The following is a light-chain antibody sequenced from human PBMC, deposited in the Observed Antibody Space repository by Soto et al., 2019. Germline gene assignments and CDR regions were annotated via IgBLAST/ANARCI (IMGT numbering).Light chain of an antibody. CDR2: KVS. Sequence: VVLTQSPLSLPVTLGQPASISCRSSQSLVYRDGNTYLNWFQQRPGQSPRRLIYKVSDRDSGVPDRFSGSGSGTDFTLTISSLQPEDFATYYCQQFNSYPHTFGQGTKVEIK. V-gene: IGKV2-30*01. CDR3: QQFNSYPHT. CDR1: QSLVYRDGNTY. J-gene: IGKJ1*01.